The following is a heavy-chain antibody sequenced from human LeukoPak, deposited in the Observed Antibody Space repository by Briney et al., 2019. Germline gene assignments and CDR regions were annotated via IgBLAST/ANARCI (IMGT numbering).Heavy chain of an antibody. CDR1: GYDFTTYW. CDR3: ARDGPVPATADAFDI. D-gene: IGHD2-2*01. CDR2: IYPGDSDT. Sequence: GESLKISCKGSGYDFTTYWIGWVRQMPGQGLEWMGIIYPGDSDTRNSPSFQGQVTISADKSISTVYLQWSSLKASDTAMYYCARDGPVPATADAFDIWGQVTMVTVSS. V-gene: IGHV5-51*01. J-gene: IGHJ3*02.